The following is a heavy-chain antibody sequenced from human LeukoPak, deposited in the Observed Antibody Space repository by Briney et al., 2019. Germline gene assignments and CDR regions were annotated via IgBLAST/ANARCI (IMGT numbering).Heavy chain of an antibody. J-gene: IGHJ4*02. CDR2: ISNTGGST. CDR1: GFTFKNFA. CDR3: VRDGSYYYDSGDFPH. D-gene: IGHD3-22*01. Sequence: GGSLRLSCSASGFTFKNFAMHWVRQAPGKGLEYVSAISNTGGSTYHADSVKGRFTVSRDNSKNTLYLQMSSLRAEDTAIYYCVRDGSYYYDSGDFPHWGQGALVTVSS. V-gene: IGHV3-64D*09.